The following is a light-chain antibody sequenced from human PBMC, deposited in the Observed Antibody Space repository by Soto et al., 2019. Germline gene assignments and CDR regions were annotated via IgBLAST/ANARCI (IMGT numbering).Light chain of an antibody. CDR1: QSISSW. Sequence: DIQMTQSPSTLSAYVGDRVTITCRASQSISSWLAWYQQKPGKAPKLLIYDASSLESVVPSRFSGSGSGTEFTLTISSLQPDDFATYYCQQHNSYWTFGQGTKV. CDR2: DAS. CDR3: QQHNSYWT. J-gene: IGKJ1*01. V-gene: IGKV1-5*01.